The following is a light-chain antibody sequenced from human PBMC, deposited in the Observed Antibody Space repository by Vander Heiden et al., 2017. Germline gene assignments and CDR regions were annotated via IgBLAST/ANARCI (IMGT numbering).Light chain of an antibody. CDR3: QTWGTGISV. CDR2: LNSDGSH. V-gene: IGLV4-69*01. J-gene: IGLJ1*01. Sequence: QLVLTQSPSASASLGASVTLTCTLSSGHSSYAIAWQQQQPEKGPRYLMKLNSDGSHSKGDGIPDRFSGSSAGAERYLTISSLQSEDEADYYCQTWGTGISVFGTGTKVTVL. CDR1: SGHSSYA.